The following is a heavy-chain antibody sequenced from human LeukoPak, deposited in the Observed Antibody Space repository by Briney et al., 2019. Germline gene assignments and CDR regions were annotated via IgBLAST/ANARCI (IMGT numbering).Heavy chain of an antibody. CDR3: ARDEEAARHLATRGGNY. Sequence: SETLSLTCTVSGGSISSSSYYWGWIRQPPGKGLEWIGSIYYSGSTYYNPSLKSRVTISVDTSKNQFSLKLSSVTAADTAVYYCARDEEAARHLATRGGNYWGQGTLVTVSS. CDR2: IYYSGST. J-gene: IGHJ4*02. V-gene: IGHV4-39*07. CDR1: GGSISSSSYY. D-gene: IGHD6-6*01.